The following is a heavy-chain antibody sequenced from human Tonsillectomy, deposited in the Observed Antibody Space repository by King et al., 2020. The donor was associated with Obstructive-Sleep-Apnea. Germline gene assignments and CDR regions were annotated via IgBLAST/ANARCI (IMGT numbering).Heavy chain of an antibody. Sequence: QLQESGPGLVKPSETLSLTCTVSGYSLSSGYYWGWIRQSPGRGLEWIGSIHHSGSTYYNPSLKSRVTMSVDTSKNQFSLNLSSVTAADTAVYYCARGDDFWNAYYNEWFDPWGQGTLVTVSS. D-gene: IGHD3/OR15-3a*01. CDR1: GYSLSSGYY. CDR3: ARGDDFWNAYYNEWFDP. V-gene: IGHV4-38-2*02. J-gene: IGHJ5*02. CDR2: IHHSGST.